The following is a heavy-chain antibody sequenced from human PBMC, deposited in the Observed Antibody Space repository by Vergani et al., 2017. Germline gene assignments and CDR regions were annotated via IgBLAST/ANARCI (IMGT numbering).Heavy chain of an antibody. CDR3: AKVGRGAASSLDY. D-gene: IGHD3-10*01. CDR2: ISCSGGRP. CDR1: GFTFSSYA. V-gene: IGHV3-23*01. Sequence: EVQLLESGGGLVQPGGSLRLSCAASGFTFSSYAMSWVRQAPGKGLEWVSAISCSGGRPYYADSVKGRFTISRDNSKNTLYLQMNSLRAEDTAVYYCAKVGRGAASSLDYWGQGTLVTVSS. J-gene: IGHJ4*02.